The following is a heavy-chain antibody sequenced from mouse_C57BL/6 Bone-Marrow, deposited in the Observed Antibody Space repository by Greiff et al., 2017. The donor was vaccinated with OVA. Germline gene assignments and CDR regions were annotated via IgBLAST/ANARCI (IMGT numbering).Heavy chain of an antibody. Sequence: QVQLKQPGAELVRPGSSVKLSCKASGYTFTSYWMDWVKQRPGQGLEWIGNIYPSDSETHYNQKFKDKATLTVDKSSSTAYMQLSSLTSEDSAVYYCARLTDGYYWYFDVWGTGTTVTVSS. V-gene: IGHV1-61*01. D-gene: IGHD2-3*01. CDR3: ARLTDGYYWYFDV. J-gene: IGHJ1*03. CDR2: IYPSDSET. CDR1: GYTFTSYW.